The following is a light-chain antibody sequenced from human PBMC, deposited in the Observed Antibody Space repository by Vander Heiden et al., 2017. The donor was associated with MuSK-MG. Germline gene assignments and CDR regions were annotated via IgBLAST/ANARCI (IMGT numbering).Light chain of an antibody. CDR3: QQYGSSPYT. Sequence: PGTLSLSPGERATLSCRASQSVSSSYLAWYQQKPGQAPRLLIYGASSRATGIPDRFSCSGSGTDFTLTISRLEPEDFAVYYCQQYGSSPYTFGQGTKLEIK. J-gene: IGKJ2*01. V-gene: IGKV3-20*01. CDR2: GAS. CDR1: QSVSSSY.